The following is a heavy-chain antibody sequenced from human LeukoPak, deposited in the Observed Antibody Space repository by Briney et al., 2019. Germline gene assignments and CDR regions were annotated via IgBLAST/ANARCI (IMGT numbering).Heavy chain of an antibody. V-gene: IGHV4-59*01. CDR1: GGSMRSWS. J-gene: IGHJ4*02. CDR2: IYYTGST. CDR3: ARGRGYFDY. D-gene: IGHD3-16*01. Sequence: SETLSLTCTVSGGSMRSWSWSWIRQPPGKGLEWIGYIYYTGSTNHNPSLKSRVTISVDTSKDQFSLKLSSVTAADTALYYCARGRGYFDYWGQGTLVTVSS.